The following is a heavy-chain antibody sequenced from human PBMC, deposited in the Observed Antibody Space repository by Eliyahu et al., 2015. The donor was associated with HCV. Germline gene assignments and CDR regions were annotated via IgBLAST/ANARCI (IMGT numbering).Heavy chain of an antibody. CDR1: GGSISSYY. CDR2: IYXSGST. CDR3: ASGGGGIAVAGTGGWFDP. J-gene: IGHJ5*02. D-gene: IGHD6-19*01. V-gene: IGHV4-59*01. Sequence: QVQLQESGPGLVKPSETLSLTCTVSGGSISSYYWSWIRQPPGKGLEWIAYIYXSGSTNYNPSLKSRVTISVDTSKNQFSLKLSSVTAADTAVYYCASGGGGIAVAGTGGWFDPWGQGTLVTVSS.